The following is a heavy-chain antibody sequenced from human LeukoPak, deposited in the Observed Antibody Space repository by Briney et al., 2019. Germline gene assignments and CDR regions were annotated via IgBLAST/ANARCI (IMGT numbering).Heavy chain of an antibody. V-gene: IGHV4-59*01. CDR1: GGSISSYH. CDR2: IYYSGST. Sequence: SETLSLTCTVSGGSISSYHWSWIRQPPGKGLEWIGYIYYSGSTNYNPSLKSRVTISVDTSKNQFSLKLSSVTAADTAVYYCAREDVGSSWGPRTHGIFDYWGQGTLVTVSS. CDR3: AREDVGSSWGPRTHGIFDY. J-gene: IGHJ4*02. D-gene: IGHD6-13*01.